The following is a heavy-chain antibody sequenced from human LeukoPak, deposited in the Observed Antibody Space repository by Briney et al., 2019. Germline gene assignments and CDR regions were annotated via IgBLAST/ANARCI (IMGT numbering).Heavy chain of an antibody. CDR2: ISGSGGST. CDR1: GFTFSSYA. Sequence: PGGSLRLSCAASGFTFSSYAMSWVRQAPGKGLEWVSAISGSGGSTYYADSVKGRFTIPRDNSKNTLYLQMNSLRAEDTAVYYCAKDPYYYDSSGYYPNYFDYWGQGTLVTVSS. V-gene: IGHV3-23*01. D-gene: IGHD3-22*01. CDR3: AKDPYYYDSSGYYPNYFDY. J-gene: IGHJ4*02.